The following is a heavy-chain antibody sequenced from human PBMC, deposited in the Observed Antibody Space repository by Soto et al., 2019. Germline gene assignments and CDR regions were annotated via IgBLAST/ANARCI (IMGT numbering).Heavy chain of an antibody. CDR3: ARGYHDTSAYYNGLSWFDP. D-gene: IGHD3-22*01. Sequence: SETLSLTCTVAGGSITSGGYYWSWIRHLPGKGLEWIGFIYNSETAYYNPSLKSRLSISGDTSKNEFSLKLSSVTAADSAVYHCARGYHDTSAYYNGLSWFDPWGQGTLVTVSS. V-gene: IGHV4-31*03. CDR2: IYNSETA. J-gene: IGHJ5*02. CDR1: GGSITSGGYY.